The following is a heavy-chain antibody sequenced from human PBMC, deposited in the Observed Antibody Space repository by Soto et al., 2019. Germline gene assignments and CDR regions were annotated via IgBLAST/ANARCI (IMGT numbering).Heavy chain of an antibody. D-gene: IGHD1-26*01. Sequence: QVQLVESGGGVVQPGRSLRLSCVASGFTFSSYGMHWVRQAPGKGLEWVAIISYDGSNTYYADSVKGRFTIYRDNSKNTLYLQMNSLRAEDTSVYYCAKEGGLSGSYYISSSDYFDYWGQGTLVTVSS. CDR1: GFTFSSYG. CDR3: AKEGGLSGSYYISSSDYFDY. V-gene: IGHV3-30*18. CDR2: ISYDGSNT. J-gene: IGHJ4*02.